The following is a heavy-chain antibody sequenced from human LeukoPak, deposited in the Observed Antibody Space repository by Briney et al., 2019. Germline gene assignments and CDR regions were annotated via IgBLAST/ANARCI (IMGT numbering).Heavy chain of an antibody. V-gene: IGHV1-2*02. CDR1: GYTFTVYY. D-gene: IGHD5-18*01. CDR3: ARGHVTAASFDY. CDR2: IERDSGGT. Sequence: ASVTVSFKASGYTFTVYYILWVRQAPGQGLEWMGWIERDSGGTNYAQKFQGRVTMTRDTPITTAYMELSRLRSDDTAVYYCARGHVTAASFDYWGQGTLVTVSS. J-gene: IGHJ4*02.